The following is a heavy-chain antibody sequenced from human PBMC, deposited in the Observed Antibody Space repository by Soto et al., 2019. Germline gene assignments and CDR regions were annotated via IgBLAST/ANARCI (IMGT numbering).Heavy chain of an antibody. CDR1: GFTFSDYW. CDR3: ARGDSGYEEFDY. J-gene: IGHJ4*02. CDR2: ISVDGGDT. D-gene: IGHD5-12*01. V-gene: IGHV3-74*01. Sequence: GSLRLSCAASGFTFSDYWMDWARQVPGKGLLWVSRISVDGGDTTYADSVKGRFTISRDNSKNTLYLQMNSLRAEDTAVYYCARGDSGYEEFDYWGQGTLVTVSS.